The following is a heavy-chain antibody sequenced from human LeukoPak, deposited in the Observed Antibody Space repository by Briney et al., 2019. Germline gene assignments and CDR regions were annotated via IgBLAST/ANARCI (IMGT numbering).Heavy chain of an antibody. J-gene: IGHJ4*02. CDR3: AGGSGWVTDS. Sequence: GGSLRLSCAASGFTFSSNGMNWVRQAPGKGLEWVAYISATGGTIYYADSVKGRFTISRDNAKNSLYLQMNSLRAEDTAVYFCAGGSGWVTDSWGQGTLVTVSA. CDR1: GFTFSSNG. V-gene: IGHV3-48*04. D-gene: IGHD6-19*01. CDR2: ISATGGTI.